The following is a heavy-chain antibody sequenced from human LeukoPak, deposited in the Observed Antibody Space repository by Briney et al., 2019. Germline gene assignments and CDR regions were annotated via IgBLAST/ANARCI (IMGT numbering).Heavy chain of an antibody. CDR2: FDRKNGDT. J-gene: IGHJ6*03. CDR1: GFTLADLS. D-gene: IGHD2-2*01. CDR3: ATGVFCATTTCPGYQHYYYFMDV. Sequence: GASVTVSCKVSGFTLADLSMHWVRQAPGKGLEWVGGFDRKNGDTIYAQRFRGRVTLTEDTSTGTAYMDLSSQSADDTAVYYCATGVFCATTTCPGYQHYYYFMDVWGKGTTVTVSS. V-gene: IGHV1-24*01.